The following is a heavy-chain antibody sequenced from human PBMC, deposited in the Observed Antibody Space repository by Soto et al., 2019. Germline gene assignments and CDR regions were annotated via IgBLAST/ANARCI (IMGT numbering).Heavy chain of an antibody. CDR3: ARSLYYYDSSGYFPYYFDY. Sequence: GVLLRLCCAASVLNLGNYSMNCVRQEPAKGLEWVSYISSSSSTIYYADSVKGRFTISRDNAKNSLYLQMNSLRDEDTAVYYCARSLYYYDSSGYFPYYFDYWGQGTLVTVSS. V-gene: IGHV3-48*02. CDR2: ISSSSSTI. D-gene: IGHD3-22*01. CDR1: VLNLGNYS. J-gene: IGHJ4*02.